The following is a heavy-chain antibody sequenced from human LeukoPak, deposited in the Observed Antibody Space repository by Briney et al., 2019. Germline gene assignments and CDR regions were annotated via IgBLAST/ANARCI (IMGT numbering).Heavy chain of an antibody. CDR2: IKQDGSEK. Sequence: GGSLRLSCAASGFTFSSYWMSWVRQAPGKGLEWVANIKQDGSEKYYVDSVKGRFTISRDNAKNSLYLQMNSLRAEDTAVYYCARGGQQLVPRDFDYWGQGTLVTVSS. CDR1: GFTFSSYW. J-gene: IGHJ4*02. V-gene: IGHV3-7*01. CDR3: ARGGQQLVPRDFDY. D-gene: IGHD6-13*01.